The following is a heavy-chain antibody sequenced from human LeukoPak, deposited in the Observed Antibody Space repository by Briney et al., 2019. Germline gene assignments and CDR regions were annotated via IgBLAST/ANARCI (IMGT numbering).Heavy chain of an antibody. V-gene: IGHV3-43*02. J-gene: IGHJ5*02. CDR1: GFTLDDYA. D-gene: IGHD2-2*01. Sequence: GGSLRLSCATSGFTLDDYAMHWVRQAPGKGLQWVSLISGDGGSTYYADSVKGRFTISRDNSKSSLYLQMNSLRTEDTALYYCAKDVYCSSTSCSNWFDPWGQGTLVTVSS. CDR3: AKDVYCSSTSCSNWFDP. CDR2: ISGDGGST.